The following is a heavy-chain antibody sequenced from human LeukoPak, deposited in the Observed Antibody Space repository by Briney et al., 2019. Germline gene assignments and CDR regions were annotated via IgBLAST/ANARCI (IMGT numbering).Heavy chain of an antibody. CDR1: GFTFSNHW. CDR3: AILGGGGFDF. D-gene: IGHD3-10*01. Sequence: GGSLRLSCAASGFTFSNHWMHWVRQAPGKGLVWVSVIYSGGSTYYADSVKGRFTISRDNAKNSLYLQMNSLRDEDTAVYYCAILGGGGFDFWGQGTLVTVSS. J-gene: IGHJ4*02. V-gene: IGHV3-66*01. CDR2: IYSGGST.